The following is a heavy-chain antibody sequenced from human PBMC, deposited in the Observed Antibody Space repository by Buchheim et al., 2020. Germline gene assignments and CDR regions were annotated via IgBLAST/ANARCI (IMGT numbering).Heavy chain of an antibody. D-gene: IGHD1-26*01. CDR2: ISGSGGST. CDR1: GFSFTNAW. J-gene: IGHJ4*02. Sequence: DVDLVESGGGLVKPGGSLRVSCAASGFSFTNAWMHWVRQAPGKGLEWVSAISGSGGSTYYADSVKGRFTISRANSKNTLYLQMNSLRAEDTAVYYCAKWNSGSYQFDYWGQGTL. CDR3: AKWNSGSYQFDY. V-gene: IGHV3-23*04.